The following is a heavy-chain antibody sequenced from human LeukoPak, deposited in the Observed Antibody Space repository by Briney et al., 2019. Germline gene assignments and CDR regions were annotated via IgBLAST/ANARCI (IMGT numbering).Heavy chain of an antibody. CDR3: ARVLIAAAGPFDY. Sequence: SGGSLRLSCAASGFTFSSYSMNWVRQAPGKGLEWVSSISSSSSYIYYADSVKGRFTISRDNAKNSLYLQMNSLRAEDTAVYYCARVLIAAAGPFDYWGQGTLVTVSS. D-gene: IGHD6-13*01. V-gene: IGHV3-21*01. CDR1: GFTFSSYS. CDR2: ISSSSSYI. J-gene: IGHJ4*02.